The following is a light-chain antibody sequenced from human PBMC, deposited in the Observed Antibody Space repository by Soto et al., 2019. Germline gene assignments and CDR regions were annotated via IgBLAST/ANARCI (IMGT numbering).Light chain of an antibody. Sequence: EIVMTQSPATLSVSPGERATLSCRASQSVSSNLAWYQQKPGQAPRLLIYGASTRDTGIPARFSGSGSGTELNLTISSLQSEDFAVYYCQQYNNWPPYPFGQGTKLEIK. J-gene: IGKJ2*01. V-gene: IGKV3-15*01. CDR1: QSVSSN. CDR2: GAS. CDR3: QQYNNWPPYP.